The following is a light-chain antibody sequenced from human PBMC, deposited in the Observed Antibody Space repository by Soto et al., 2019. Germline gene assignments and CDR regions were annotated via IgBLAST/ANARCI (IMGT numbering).Light chain of an antibody. CDR2: GAS. V-gene: IGKV3-20*01. CDR3: QQYGSSPRT. CDR1: ESVSSSY. Sequence: EIVLTQSPGTLSLSPGERATLSCRASESVSSSYLAWYQQKPGRAPRLLIFGASTRATGIPDRFSGSGSGTDFTFTISRLEPEDFPVYYCQQYGSSPRTFGQGTKLEI. J-gene: IGKJ2*02.